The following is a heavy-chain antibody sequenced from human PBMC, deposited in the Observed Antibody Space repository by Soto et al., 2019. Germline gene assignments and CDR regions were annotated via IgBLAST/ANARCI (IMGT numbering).Heavy chain of an antibody. CDR2: ISDDGHNK. Sequence: QVQLVESGGGVVQPGRSLSLSCAASQLTFNNYAMHWVRQAPGKGLEWVAVISDDGHNKYYADSVRGRFTISRDNSKNTVYLHMNSLRVDDTAVYYCAKDLNVKTYVPYGMDVWDQGTTVTVSS. CDR1: QLTFNNYA. D-gene: IGHD3-10*02. J-gene: IGHJ6*02. V-gene: IGHV3-30*18. CDR3: AKDLNVKTYVPYGMDV.